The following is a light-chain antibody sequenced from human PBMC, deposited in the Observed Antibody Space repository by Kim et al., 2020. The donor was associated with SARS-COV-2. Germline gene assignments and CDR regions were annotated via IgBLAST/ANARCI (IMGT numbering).Light chain of an antibody. Sequence: TGACTGTSSAVGGYNYVSWYQQHPVKAPKLMIYEVSKRPSGVPDRFSGSKSGNTASLTVSGLQAEDEADYYCSSYAGSNNLVFGGGTQLTVL. CDR2: EVS. CDR1: SSAVGGYNY. CDR3: SSYAGSNNLV. V-gene: IGLV2-8*01. J-gene: IGLJ2*01.